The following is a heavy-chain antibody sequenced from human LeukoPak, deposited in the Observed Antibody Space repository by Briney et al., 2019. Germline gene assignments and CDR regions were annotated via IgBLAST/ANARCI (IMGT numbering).Heavy chain of an antibody. CDR3: ARGRSGYYQSLGYYYYMDV. Sequence: QPGGSLRLSCAASGFTFSSYSMNWVRQAPGKGLEWVSYISSSSSTIYYADSVKGRFTISRDNAKNSLYLQMNSLRAEDTAVYYCARGRSGYYQSLGYYYYMDVWGKGTTVTVSS. CDR1: GFTFSSYS. V-gene: IGHV3-48*01. J-gene: IGHJ6*03. D-gene: IGHD3-22*01. CDR2: ISSSSSTI.